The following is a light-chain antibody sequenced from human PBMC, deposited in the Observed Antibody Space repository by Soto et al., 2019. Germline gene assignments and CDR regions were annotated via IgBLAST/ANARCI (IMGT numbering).Light chain of an antibody. V-gene: IGKV1-5*03. CDR2: KAS. J-gene: IGKJ1*01. CDR1: QSISSW. CDR3: QQYNSYSRT. Sequence: EIQKTQAPSTLSASVGDRVTITCRASQSISSWLAWYQQKPGKAPKLLIYKASSLESGVPSRFSGSGSGTGFTLTISSLQPDDFATYYCQQYNSYSRTFGQGTKVDIK.